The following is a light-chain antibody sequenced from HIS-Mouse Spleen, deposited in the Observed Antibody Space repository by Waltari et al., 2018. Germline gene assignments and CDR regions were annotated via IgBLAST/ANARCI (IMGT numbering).Light chain of an antibody. J-gene: IGKJ2*01. CDR2: AAS. Sequence: DIQMTQSPSSLSASVGDRVTITCRAGQSIRSYLNWYQQKPGKAPKLLIYAASSLQSGVPARFSGRGSGTDFTLTISSLQPEDFATYYGQQSYSTPYTFGQGTKLEIK. CDR1: QSIRSY. CDR3: QQSYSTPYT. V-gene: IGKV1-39*01.